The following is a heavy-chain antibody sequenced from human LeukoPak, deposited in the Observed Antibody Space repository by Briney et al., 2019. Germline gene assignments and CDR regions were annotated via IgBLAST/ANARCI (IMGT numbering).Heavy chain of an antibody. D-gene: IGHD3-3*01. CDR3: ARNYDFWSGYAREPRHYYFDY. V-gene: IGHV3-7*01. CDR2: IKHDGSEK. Sequence: GGSLRLSCAASGFTFSSYWMSWVRQAPGKGLEWVADIKHDGSEKYYVDSVKGRFTISRDNVKNSLYLQMNSLRAEDTAVYYCARNYDFWSGYAREPRHYYFDYWGQGALVTVSS. J-gene: IGHJ4*02. CDR1: GFTFSSYW.